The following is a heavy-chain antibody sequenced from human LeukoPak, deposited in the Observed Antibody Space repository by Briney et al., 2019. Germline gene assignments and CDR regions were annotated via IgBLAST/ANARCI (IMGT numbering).Heavy chain of an antibody. D-gene: IGHD2-2*01. CDR2: ISYDGSNK. CDR1: GFTFSSYA. CDR3: ASGYAYYFDY. V-gene: IGHV3-30-3*01. Sequence: PGGSLRLSCAASGFTFSSYAMHWVRQAPGKGLEWVAVISYDGSNKYYADSVKGRFTISRDNSKNTLYLQMNSLRAEDTAVYYCASGYAYYFDYWGQGTLVTVSS. J-gene: IGHJ4*02.